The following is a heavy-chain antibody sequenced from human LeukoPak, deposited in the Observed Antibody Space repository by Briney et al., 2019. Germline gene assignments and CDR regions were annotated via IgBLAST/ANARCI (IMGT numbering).Heavy chain of an antibody. Sequence: GGSLRLSCAASGFTFSSHWMSWVRQAPGKGLEWVANINQDGSEKYYVDSVKGRFIISRDNAKNSLHLQMNSLRAEDTAVYYCARDLDYYATDQWGQGTLVTVSS. CDR3: ARDLDYYATDQ. V-gene: IGHV3-7*01. CDR1: GFTFSSHW. J-gene: IGHJ5*02. CDR2: INQDGSEK. D-gene: IGHD3/OR15-3a*01.